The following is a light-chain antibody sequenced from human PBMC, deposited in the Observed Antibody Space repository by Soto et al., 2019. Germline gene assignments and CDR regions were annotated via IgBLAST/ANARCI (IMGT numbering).Light chain of an antibody. Sequence: EIVLTQSPATLSLSPGERATLSCRASQSVSSYLAWYQQKPGQAPRLLIYDASHSASGSPARFSGSGSGTDFTLTTISLEPEDFAVYYCQQRSNGFTFGPGTKVDIK. J-gene: IGKJ3*01. CDR2: DAS. CDR3: QQRSNGFT. V-gene: IGKV3-11*01. CDR1: QSVSSY.